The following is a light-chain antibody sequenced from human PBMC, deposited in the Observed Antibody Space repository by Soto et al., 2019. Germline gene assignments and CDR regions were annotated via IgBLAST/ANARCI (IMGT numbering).Light chain of an antibody. Sequence: IQLAQSPSSLSASVVDRVTITCQASRGISSYLAWYQQKPGKAPKLLVYSASTLQSGVPSRFSGSGSGPDFTLTISSLQPEDSATYFCQQPNSYPQTFGQGTRLEIK. CDR3: QQPNSYPQT. CDR2: SAS. J-gene: IGKJ5*01. CDR1: RGISSY. V-gene: IGKV1-9*01.